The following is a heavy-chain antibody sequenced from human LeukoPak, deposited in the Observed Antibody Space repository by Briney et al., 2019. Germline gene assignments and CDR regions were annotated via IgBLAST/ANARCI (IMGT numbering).Heavy chain of an antibody. J-gene: IGHJ6*04. D-gene: IGHD3-10*01. CDR1: GFTLSSYG. CDR2: ISGSDSLK. V-gene: IGHV3-48*03. CDR3: AREDYYGSGSYVRYFYYYDMDV. Sequence: GGSLRLSCAASGFTLSSYGMNWVRQAPGKGLEWVSHISGSDSLKYYADSVKGRFTISRDDAKNSLYLQMDSLRAEDTALYYCAREDYYGSGSYVRYFYYYDMDVWGKGTTVTVSS.